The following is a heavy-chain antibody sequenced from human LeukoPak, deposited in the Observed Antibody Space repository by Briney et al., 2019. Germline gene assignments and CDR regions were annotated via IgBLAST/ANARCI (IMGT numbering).Heavy chain of an antibody. J-gene: IGHJ6*02. Sequence: PGGSLRLSCAASGFTVSSNYMSWVRQAPGKGLEWVSVIYIGGSTYYADSVKGRFTISRDNSKNTLYLQMNSLRAEDTAVYYCARVESPYYDILTGYYRDYYYGMDVWGQGTTVTVSS. D-gene: IGHD3-9*01. V-gene: IGHV3-66*02. CDR1: GFTVSSNY. CDR3: ARVESPYYDILTGYYRDYYYGMDV. CDR2: IYIGGST.